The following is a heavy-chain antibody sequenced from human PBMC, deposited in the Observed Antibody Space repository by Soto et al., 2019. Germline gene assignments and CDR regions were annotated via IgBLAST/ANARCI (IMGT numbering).Heavy chain of an antibody. CDR1: GYTFTSYH. J-gene: IGHJ4*02. V-gene: IGHV1-18*01. CDR3: ARDSPPPRE. Sequence: QVQLVQSGTEVRKPGASVKVSCKASGYTFTSYHISWVRQAPGQGLEWMGWISAYNGNTNYAQKLQGRVTMTTDTSPRTAYLGLERLRSDGTAVDYCARDSPPPREWGQGTLVTVSS. CDR2: ISAYNGNT.